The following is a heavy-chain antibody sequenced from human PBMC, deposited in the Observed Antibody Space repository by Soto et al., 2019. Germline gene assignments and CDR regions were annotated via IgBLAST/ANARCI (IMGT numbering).Heavy chain of an antibody. CDR3: AGLHYYGSGSYYMGYYYYMDV. Sequence: SETLSLTCTVSGGSISSYYWSWIRQPPGKGLEWIGYIYYSGSTNYNPSLKSRVTISVDTSKNQFSLKLSSVTAADTAVYYCAGLHYYGSGSYYMGYYYYMDVWGKGTTVTVSS. CDR1: GGSISSYY. V-gene: IGHV4-59*08. J-gene: IGHJ6*03. CDR2: IYYSGST. D-gene: IGHD3-10*01.